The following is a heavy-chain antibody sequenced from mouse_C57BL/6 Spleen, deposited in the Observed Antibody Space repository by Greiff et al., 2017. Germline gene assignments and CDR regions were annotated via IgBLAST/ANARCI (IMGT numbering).Heavy chain of an antibody. D-gene: IGHD2-12*01. CDR2: ISSGGDYI. CDR3: TIGRRGYAMDY. Sequence: EVQVVESGEGLVKPGGSLKLSCAASGFTFSSYAMSWVRQTPEKRLEWVAYISSGGDYIYYADTVKGRFTISRDNARNTLYLQMSSLKSEDTAMYYCTIGRRGYAMDYWGQGTSVTVSS. CDR1: GFTFSSYA. J-gene: IGHJ4*01. V-gene: IGHV5-9-1*02.